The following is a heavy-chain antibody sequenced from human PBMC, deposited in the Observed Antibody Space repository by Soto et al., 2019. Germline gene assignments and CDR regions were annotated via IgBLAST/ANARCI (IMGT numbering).Heavy chain of an antibody. Sequence: ASVKVSCKASGYTFSSYGITWVRQAPGQGLEGMGWISGYNGITSYAQKFQGRVTMTTDTLTSTAYMELRSLRFDDTAVYYCARGGAPPYYMDVWGKGTTVTVSS. V-gene: IGHV1-18*01. D-gene: IGHD3-16*01. J-gene: IGHJ6*03. CDR1: GYTFSSYG. CDR3: ARGGAPPYYMDV. CDR2: ISGYNGIT.